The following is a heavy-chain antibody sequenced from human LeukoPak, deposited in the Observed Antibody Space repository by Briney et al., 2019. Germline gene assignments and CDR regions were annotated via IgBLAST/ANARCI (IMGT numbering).Heavy chain of an antibody. CDR1: GFTFSSYA. CDR3: AKGDYCSSTSCPLGY. V-gene: IGHV3-23*01. CDR2: ISGSGGST. J-gene: IGHJ4*02. Sequence: PGGSLRLSCAASGFTFSSYAMSWVRQAPGKGLEWVSAISGSGGSTYYADSVKGRFTISRDNFKNTLNLQMNSLRAEDTAVYYCAKGDYCSSTSCPLGYWGQGTLVTVSS. D-gene: IGHD2-2*01.